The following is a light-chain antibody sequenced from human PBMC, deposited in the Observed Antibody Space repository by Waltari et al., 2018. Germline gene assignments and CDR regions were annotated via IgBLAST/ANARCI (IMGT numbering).Light chain of an antibody. Sequence: EVVMTQSPVTLSVSPGERATLSCRASQSVTSNLAWYQQKAGQPPRLLLYETSTRVTGVPARFSGSGSGTEFTLTISSLQSEDSAVYYCQQYNDWPPYTFGQGTKLEIK. J-gene: IGKJ2*01. CDR3: QQYNDWPPYT. V-gene: IGKV3-15*01. CDR2: ETS. CDR1: QSVTSN.